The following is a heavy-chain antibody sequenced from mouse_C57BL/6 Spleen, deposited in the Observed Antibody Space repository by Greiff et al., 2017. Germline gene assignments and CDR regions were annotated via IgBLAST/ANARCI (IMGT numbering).Heavy chain of an antibody. CDR2: IDPSDSYT. CDR1: GYTFTSYW. Sequence: QVQLQQPGAELVMPGASVKLSCKASGYTFTSYWMHWVKQRPGQGLEWIGEIDPSDSYTNYNQKFKGKSTLTVDKSSSTAYMQLSSLTSEDSAVYYCARAGDSNYYFDDWGQGTTLTVSS. CDR3: ARAGDSNYYFDD. D-gene: IGHD2-5*01. V-gene: IGHV1-69*01. J-gene: IGHJ2*01.